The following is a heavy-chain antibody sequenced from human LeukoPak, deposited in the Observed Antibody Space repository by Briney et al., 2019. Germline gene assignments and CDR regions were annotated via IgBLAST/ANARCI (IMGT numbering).Heavy chain of an antibody. CDR1: GGTFSSYA. Sequence: SVKVSCKASGGTFSSYAISWVRQAPGQGLEWMGGIIPIFGTANYAQKFQGRVTITADESTSTAYMELSSLRSEDTAVYYCARGPPPRFTIFGVVIEDYWGQGTLVTVSS. V-gene: IGHV1-69*13. D-gene: IGHD3-3*01. CDR2: IIPIFGTA. CDR3: ARGPPPRFTIFGVVIEDY. J-gene: IGHJ4*02.